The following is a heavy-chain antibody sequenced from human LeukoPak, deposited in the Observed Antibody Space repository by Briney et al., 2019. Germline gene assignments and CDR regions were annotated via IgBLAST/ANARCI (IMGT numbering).Heavy chain of an antibody. CDR2: ISGSGGST. J-gene: IGHJ4*02. Sequence: GGSLRLSCAASGFTFSSYAMSWVRQAPGKGLEWVSAISGSGGSTYYADSVKGRFTISRDNSKNTLYLQMNSLRAEDTAVYYCAKGGNNWNYRSYFDDWGQGTLVTVSS. V-gene: IGHV3-23*01. CDR1: GFTFSSYA. CDR3: AKGGNNWNYRSYFDD. D-gene: IGHD1-7*01.